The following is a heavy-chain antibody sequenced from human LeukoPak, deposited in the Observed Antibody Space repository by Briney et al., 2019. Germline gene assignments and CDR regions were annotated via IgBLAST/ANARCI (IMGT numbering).Heavy chain of an antibody. CDR1: GYSYTSYW. CDR3: ARQAYDSSGYY. Sequence: GESLKISCKGSGYSYTSYWIGWVRQMPGKGLEWMGIIYPGDSDTRYSPSFQGQVAISADKSISTAYLQWSSLKASDTAVYYCARQAYDSSGYYWGQGTLVTVSS. D-gene: IGHD3-22*01. V-gene: IGHV5-51*01. J-gene: IGHJ4*02. CDR2: IYPGDSDT.